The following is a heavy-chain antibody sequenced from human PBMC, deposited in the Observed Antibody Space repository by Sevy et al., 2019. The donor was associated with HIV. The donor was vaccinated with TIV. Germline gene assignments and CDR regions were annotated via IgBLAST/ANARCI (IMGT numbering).Heavy chain of an antibody. D-gene: IGHD6-13*01. CDR1: GFTFSIYA. Sequence: GGSLRLSCAASGFTFSIYAMNWVRQAPGKGLEWVAVLSGRGEYTYYAYSVKGRFTISRDSSKNTVYLQMNSLRVEDTAVYYCAKDSGANYPWYFDYWGQGTLVTVSS. CDR2: LSGRGEYT. CDR3: AKDSGANYPWYFDY. J-gene: IGHJ4*02. V-gene: IGHV3-23*01.